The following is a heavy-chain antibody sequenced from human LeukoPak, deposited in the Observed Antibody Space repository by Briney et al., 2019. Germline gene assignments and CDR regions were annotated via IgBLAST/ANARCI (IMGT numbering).Heavy chain of an antibody. CDR1: GFTFSSYS. D-gene: IGHD5-12*01. Sequence: GGSLRLSCAASGFTFSSYSMNWVRQAPGKGLVWVSRINTDGSSTGYADSVKGRFTISRDNAKNTLYLQMNSLRVEDTAVYYCARDLDGYRSGNGAWGQGTLVTVSS. J-gene: IGHJ5*02. CDR3: ARDLDGYRSGNGA. CDR2: INTDGSST. V-gene: IGHV3-74*01.